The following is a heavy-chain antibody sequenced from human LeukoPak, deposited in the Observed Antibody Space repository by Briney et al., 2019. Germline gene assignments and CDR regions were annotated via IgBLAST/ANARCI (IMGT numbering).Heavy chain of an antibody. CDR3: AKDKDSGSYYGDTLQY. J-gene: IGHJ4*02. D-gene: IGHD1-26*01. Sequence: PGGSLRLSCAASGFTFSSYRLHWVRQAPGKGLEWVAFIWNDGSNEYYADSVKGRFTISRDNSKNTLNLQMNSLRAEDTAVYYCAKDKDSGSYYGDTLQYWGQGTLVTVSS. CDR1: GFTFSSYR. CDR2: IWNDGSNE. V-gene: IGHV3-30*02.